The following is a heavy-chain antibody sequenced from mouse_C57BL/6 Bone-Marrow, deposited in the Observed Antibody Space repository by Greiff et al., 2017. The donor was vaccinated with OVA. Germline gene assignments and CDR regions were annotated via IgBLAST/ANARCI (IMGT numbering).Heavy chain of an antibody. V-gene: IGHV1-69*01. D-gene: IGHD1-1*01. J-gene: IGHJ2*01. CDR3: ARGVVAKDY. CDR2: IDPSDSYT. CDR1: GYTFTSYW. Sequence: QVQLKQPGAELVMPGASVKLSCKASGYTFTSYWMHWVKQRPGQGLEWIGEIDPSDSYTNYNQNLKGRSTLTVDNSPIPAYMQLSSLTSEDAAVYYCARGVVAKDYWGQGTTLTVSS.